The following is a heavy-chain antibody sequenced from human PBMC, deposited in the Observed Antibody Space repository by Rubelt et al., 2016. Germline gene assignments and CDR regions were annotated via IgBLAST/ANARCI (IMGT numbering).Heavy chain of an antibody. Sequence: GGGLVQPGRSLRLSCTASGFTFGDCGMSWFRQAPGKGLEWVGFIRSNTYGEAPQYAASVRGRFTISRDNAKNTLYLQMNSLRAEDTAVYYCARMGHFDTSGYYGYVQDWGQGTLVTVSS. CDR1: GFTFGDCG. J-gene: IGHJ1*01. CDR2: IRSNTYGEAP. D-gene: IGHD3-22*01. V-gene: IGHV3-49*03. CDR3: ARMGHFDTSGYYGYVQD.